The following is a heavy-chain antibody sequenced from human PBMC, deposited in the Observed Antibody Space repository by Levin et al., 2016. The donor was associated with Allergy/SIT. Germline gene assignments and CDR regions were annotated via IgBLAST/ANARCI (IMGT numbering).Heavy chain of an antibody. CDR2: IYYSGST. D-gene: IGHD5-18*01. Sequence: SETLSLTCTVSGGSISSYYWSWIRQPPGKGLEWIGYIYYSGSTNYNPSLKSRVTISVDTSKNQFSLKLSSVTAADTAVYYCARGGRLSTAMVKYFDYWGQGTLVTVSS. J-gene: IGHJ4*02. CDR3: ARGGRLSTAMVKYFDY. V-gene: IGHV4-59*01. CDR1: GGSISSYY.